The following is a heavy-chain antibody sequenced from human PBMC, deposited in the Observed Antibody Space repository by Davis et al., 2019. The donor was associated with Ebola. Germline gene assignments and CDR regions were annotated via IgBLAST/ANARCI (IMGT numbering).Heavy chain of an antibody. V-gene: IGHV4-34*09. Sequence: SETLSLTCAVYGGSFSDYYWSWIRQPPGKGLEWIGYIYYSGSTYYNPSLKSRVTISVDTSKNQFSLKLSSVTAADTAVYYCATYDFTSMDVWGQGTTVTVSS. CDR1: GGSFSDYY. D-gene: IGHD3-3*01. CDR3: ATYDFTSMDV. J-gene: IGHJ6*02. CDR2: IYYSGST.